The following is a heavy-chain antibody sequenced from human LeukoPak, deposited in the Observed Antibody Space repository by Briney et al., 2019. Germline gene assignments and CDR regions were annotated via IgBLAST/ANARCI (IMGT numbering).Heavy chain of an antibody. V-gene: IGHV3-53*01. CDR2: IYSGGST. J-gene: IGHJ3*02. CDR3: ARDSGHDAFDI. CDR1: GVTVSSNY. Sequence: GGSLRLSCAASGVTVSSNYMSWVRQAPGKGLEWVSVIYSGGSTYYADSVKGRFTISRDNSKNTLYLQMNRLRAEDTAVYYCARDSGHDAFDIWGQGTMVTVSS.